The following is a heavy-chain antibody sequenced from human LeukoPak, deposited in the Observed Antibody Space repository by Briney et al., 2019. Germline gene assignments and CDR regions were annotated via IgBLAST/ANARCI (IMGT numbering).Heavy chain of an antibody. D-gene: IGHD1-1*01. CDR1: GDSFSSYP. V-gene: IGHV1-69*13. CDR3: ARDRFNWNQHYYYPIDV. Sequence: GASVKVSCKASGDSFSSYPISWVRQAPGQGLEWMGGIIPMFATPSYAQKFQGRVTITADESTSTAYMELSSLRSDDTAVYYCARDRFNWNQHYYYPIDVWGRGTSVTVSS. J-gene: IGHJ6*04. CDR2: IIPMFATP.